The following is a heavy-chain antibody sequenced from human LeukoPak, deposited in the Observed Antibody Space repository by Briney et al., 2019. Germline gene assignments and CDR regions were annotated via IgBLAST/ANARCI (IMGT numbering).Heavy chain of an antibody. V-gene: IGHV5-51*01. CDR1: GYSSTSYW. D-gene: IGHD3-10*01. CDR3: ARGSLDGSGSYPPFDY. CDR2: IYPGDSDT. J-gene: IGHJ4*02. Sequence: GESLKISCKGSGYSSTSYWIGWVRQMPGKGLEWMGIIYPGDSDTRYSPSFQGQVTISADKSISTAYLQWSSLKASDTAMYYCARGSLDGSGSYPPFDYWGQGTLVTVSS.